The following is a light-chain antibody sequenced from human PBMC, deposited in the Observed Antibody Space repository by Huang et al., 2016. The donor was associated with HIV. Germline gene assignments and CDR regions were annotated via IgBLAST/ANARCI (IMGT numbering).Light chain of an antibody. J-gene: IGKJ1*01. V-gene: IGKV3-20*01. CDR2: GAS. Sequence: EIVLTQSPGTLSLSPGERATLSCRASQSVNSGYLAWYQQKPGQAPRLLIYGASSRATGIPGRFSGSGSGTDFILTISRLQPEDFAVYFCQQYGSSPGTFGQGTKVEMK. CDR1: QSVNSGY. CDR3: QQYGSSPGT.